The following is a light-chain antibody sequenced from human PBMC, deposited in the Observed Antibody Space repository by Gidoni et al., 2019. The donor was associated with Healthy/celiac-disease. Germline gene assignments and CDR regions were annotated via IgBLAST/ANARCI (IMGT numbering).Light chain of an antibody. CDR3: QSYDSSLSVWV. J-gene: IGLJ3*02. CDR2: GNS. V-gene: IGLV1-40*01. CDR1: SSNIGAGYD. Sequence: QSVLPPPPSVSGAPGQRVPISCTGRSSNIGAGYDVHWYQQLPGTAPKLLSYGNSNRPAGVPDRCSGSKSGTSASLAITGLQAEDEADYYCQSYDSSLSVWVFGGGTKLTVL.